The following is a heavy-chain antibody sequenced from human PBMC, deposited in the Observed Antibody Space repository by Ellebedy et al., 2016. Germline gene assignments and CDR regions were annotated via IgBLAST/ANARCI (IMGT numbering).Heavy chain of an antibody. V-gene: IGHV1-69*04. Sequence: SVKVSCXASGGTFSSYAISWVRQAPGQGLEWMGRIIPILGIANYAQKFQGRVTITADKSTSTAYMELSSLRSEDTAVYYCATGPTVAVAGSGYFDYWGQGTLVTVSS. CDR3: ATGPTVAVAGSGYFDY. CDR2: IIPILGIA. J-gene: IGHJ4*02. D-gene: IGHD6-19*01. CDR1: GGTFSSYA.